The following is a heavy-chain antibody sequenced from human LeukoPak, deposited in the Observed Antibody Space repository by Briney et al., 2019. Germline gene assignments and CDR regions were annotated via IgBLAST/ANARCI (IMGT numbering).Heavy chain of an antibody. J-gene: IGHJ4*02. D-gene: IGHD3-22*01. Sequence: GGSLRLSCAASGFTFSAFWMHWVRQAPGKGLVWVSRINSDGSSTTYADSVKGRFTVSRDNAKNTLYLQMDSLRAEGSAVYYCARGLVHDTSGYYSDYWGQGILATVSS. V-gene: IGHV3-74*01. CDR3: ARGLVHDTSGYYSDY. CDR1: GFTFSAFW. CDR2: INSDGSST.